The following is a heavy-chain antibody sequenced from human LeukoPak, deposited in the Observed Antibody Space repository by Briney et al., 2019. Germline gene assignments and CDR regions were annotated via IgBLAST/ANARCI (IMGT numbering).Heavy chain of an antibody. D-gene: IGHD4-17*01. CDR3: ARVLDYGDYRPYYYYGMDV. Sequence: PGGSLRLSCAASGFTFSSYAMSWVRQAPGKGLEWVSAISGSGGSTYYADSVKGRFTISRDNSKNTLYLQMNSLRAEDTAVYYCARVLDYGDYRPYYYYGMDVWGQGTTVTVSS. CDR1: GFTFSSYA. V-gene: IGHV3-23*01. CDR2: ISGSGGST. J-gene: IGHJ6*02.